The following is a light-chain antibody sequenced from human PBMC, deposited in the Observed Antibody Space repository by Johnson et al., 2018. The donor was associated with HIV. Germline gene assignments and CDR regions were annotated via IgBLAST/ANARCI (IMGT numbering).Light chain of an antibody. Sequence: QPVLTQPPSVSAAPGQKVTISCSGISSNIGNNYVSWYQQVPGAAPKLLIYDNNKRPSGIPDRFSGSKSGTSATLGITGLQTGDEADYYCGTWDSSLGAWVVGTGTKVTVL. J-gene: IGLJ1*01. CDR1: SSNIGNNY. CDR3: GTWDSSLGAWV. CDR2: DNN. V-gene: IGLV1-51*01.